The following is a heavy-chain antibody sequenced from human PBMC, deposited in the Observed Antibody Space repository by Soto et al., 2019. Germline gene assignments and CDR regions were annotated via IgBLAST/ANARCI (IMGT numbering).Heavy chain of an antibody. V-gene: IGHV3-48*01. CDR3: ASEDIVVVVAATYDH. CDR2: ISSSSSTI. D-gene: IGHD2-15*01. J-gene: IGHJ4*02. CDR1: GVTFSSYS. Sequence: GSLRLSCAASGVTFSSYSMNWVRQARGKGLERVSYISSSSSTIYYADAVKGRFTISRDNAKNSLYLQMKSLRAEDTAVYYCASEDIVVVVAATYDHSGQGPLVTVSS.